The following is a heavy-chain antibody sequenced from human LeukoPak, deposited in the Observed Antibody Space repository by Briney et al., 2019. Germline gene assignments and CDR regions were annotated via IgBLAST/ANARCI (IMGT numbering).Heavy chain of an antibody. CDR1: GGSISSSNW. J-gene: IGHJ5*02. CDR3: ARRRRGTQLAIFDP. CDR2: IYHSGST. V-gene: IGHV4-4*02. Sequence: SETLSLTCAVPGGSISSSNWWSWVRQPPGKGLEWIGEIYHSGSTNYNPSLKSRVTISVDTSKNQFSLKLSSVTAADTAVYYCARRRRGTQLAIFDPWGQGTLVTVSS. D-gene: IGHD6-13*01.